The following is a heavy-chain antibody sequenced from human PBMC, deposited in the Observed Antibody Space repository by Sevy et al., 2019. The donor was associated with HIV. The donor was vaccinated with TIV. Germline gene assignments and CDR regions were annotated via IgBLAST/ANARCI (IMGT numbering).Heavy chain of an antibody. J-gene: IGHJ4*01. CDR1: GGTFSSYA. Sequence: ASVKVSCKASGGTFSSYAISWVRQAPGQGLEWMGGIIPIFGTANYALKFQGRVTITADKSTSTAYMELSSLRSEDTAVYYCARVPTYYDILTGYHPNPYYFDYWGHGTLVTVSS. V-gene: IGHV1-69*06. CDR3: ARVPTYYDILTGYHPNPYYFDY. CDR2: IIPIFGTA. D-gene: IGHD3-9*01.